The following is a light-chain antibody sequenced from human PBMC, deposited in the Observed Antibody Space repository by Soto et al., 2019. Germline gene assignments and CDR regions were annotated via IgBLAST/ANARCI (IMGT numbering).Light chain of an antibody. Sequence: DIQMTQSPSTLSGSVGDRVTITCRASQTISSWLAWYQQKPGKAPKLLIYKPSTLKSGVPSRVSGGGSGTEFTLTSTSLQPDDFATYYCQHYNSYSEAFGQGTKVELK. CDR2: KPS. J-gene: IGKJ1*01. V-gene: IGKV1-5*03. CDR3: QHYNSYSEA. CDR1: QTISSW.